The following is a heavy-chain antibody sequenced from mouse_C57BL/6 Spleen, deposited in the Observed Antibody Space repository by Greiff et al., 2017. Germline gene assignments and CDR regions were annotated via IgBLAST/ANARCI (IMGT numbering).Heavy chain of an antibody. CDR2: IYPGNSDT. CDR3: TRLNDYDGEYYFGY. Sequence: EVQLQESGTVLARPGASVKMSCKTSGYTFTSYWMHWVKQRPGQGLEWIGAIYPGNSDTSYNQKFKGKAKLTAVTSASTAYMELSSLTNEDSAVYYCTRLNDYDGEYYFGYWGQGTTLTVSS. D-gene: IGHD2-4*01. V-gene: IGHV1-5*01. J-gene: IGHJ2*01. CDR1: GYTFTSYW.